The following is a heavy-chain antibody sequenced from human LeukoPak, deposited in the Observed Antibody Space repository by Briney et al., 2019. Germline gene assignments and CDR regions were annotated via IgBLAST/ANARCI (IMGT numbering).Heavy chain of an antibody. J-gene: IGHJ4*02. CDR1: GVSISSWSYY. CDR3: ARREGVATIRD. Sequence: SETLSLTCTVSGVSISSWSYYWGWIRQPPGKGLEWIGSIYYSGSTYYSPSLKSRITISVDTSKNQFSLKLSSVTAADTAVYYCARREGVATIRDWGQGTLVTVSS. CDR2: IYYSGST. D-gene: IGHD5-24*01. V-gene: IGHV4-39*01.